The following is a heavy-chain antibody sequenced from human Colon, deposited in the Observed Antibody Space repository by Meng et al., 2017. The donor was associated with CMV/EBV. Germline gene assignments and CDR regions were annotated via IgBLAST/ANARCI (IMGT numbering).Heavy chain of an antibody. CDR3: ARDSTSSYHWRILDVFDI. D-gene: IGHD3-22*01. CDR1: GFTFSSYS. CDR2: ISSSSSTI. J-gene: IGHJ3*02. V-gene: IGHV3-48*04. Sequence: GGSLRLSCAASGFTFSSYSMNWVRQAPGKGLEWVSYISSSSSTIHYADSVKGRFTISRDNAKNSLYLQMNSLRAEDTAVYYCARDSTSSYHWRILDVFDIWGQGTMVTVSS.